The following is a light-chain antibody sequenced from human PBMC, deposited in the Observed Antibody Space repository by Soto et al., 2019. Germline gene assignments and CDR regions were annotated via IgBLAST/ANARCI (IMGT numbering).Light chain of an antibody. Sequence: EIVLTQSPATQSLSPGERATLSCRASQSVSSYLAWYQQKPGQAPRLLIYDASNRATGIPARFSGSGSGTDFTLTISSLEPEDFAVYYCQQRSNWPRALTFGGGTKVDIK. CDR1: QSVSSY. J-gene: IGKJ4*01. V-gene: IGKV3-11*01. CDR3: QQRSNWPRALT. CDR2: DAS.